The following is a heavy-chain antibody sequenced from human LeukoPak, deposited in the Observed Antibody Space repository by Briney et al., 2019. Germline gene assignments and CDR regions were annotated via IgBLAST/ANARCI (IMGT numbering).Heavy chain of an antibody. CDR1: GGSISSGSYY. Sequence: PSETLSLTCTVSGGSISSGSYYWSWIRQPAGKGLEWIGRIYTSGSTNYNPSLKSRVTISVDTSKNQFSLKLSSVTAADTAVYYCARAKSVTYGVPRRVSWYFDLWGRGTLVTVSS. CDR3: ARAKSVTYGVPRRVSWYFDL. D-gene: IGHD4-17*01. V-gene: IGHV4-61*02. J-gene: IGHJ2*01. CDR2: IYTSGST.